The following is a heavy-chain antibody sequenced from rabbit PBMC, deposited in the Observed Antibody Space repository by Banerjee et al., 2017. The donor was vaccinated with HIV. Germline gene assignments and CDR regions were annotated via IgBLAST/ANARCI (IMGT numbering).Heavy chain of an antibody. CDR3: TKRDGYDAFNL. Sequence: QSLEESGGDLVKPGASLTLTCKASGFSFSSGYYMCWVRQAPGKGLEWIACIGASSSTTYYASWAKGRFTISKTSSTTVTLQMTSLTAADTATYFCTKRDGYDAFNLWGPGTLVTVS. V-gene: IGHV1S40*01. D-gene: IGHD6-1*01. CDR2: IGASSSTT. J-gene: IGHJ4*01. CDR1: GFSFSSGYY.